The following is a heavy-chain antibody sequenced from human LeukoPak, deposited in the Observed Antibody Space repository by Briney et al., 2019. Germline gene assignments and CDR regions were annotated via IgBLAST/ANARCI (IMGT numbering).Heavy chain of an antibody. J-gene: IGHJ4*02. D-gene: IGHD3-22*01. CDR2: ISGSGGST. CDR1: GFTFSSYA. V-gene: IGHV3-23*01. Sequence: GGSLRLSCAASGFTFSSYAMSWVRQAPGKGLEWVSAISGSGGSTYYADSVKGRFTISRDNSKNTLYLQMNSLRAEETAVYYCAKFPGSSGYSPYFDYWGQGTLVTVSS. CDR3: AKFPGSSGYSPYFDY.